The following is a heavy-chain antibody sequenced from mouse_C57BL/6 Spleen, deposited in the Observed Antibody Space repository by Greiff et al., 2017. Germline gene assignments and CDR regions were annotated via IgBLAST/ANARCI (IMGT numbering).Heavy chain of an antibody. D-gene: IGHD1-1*01. V-gene: IGHV1-61*01. CDR3: ASEGYYGSSSFAY. Sequence: VQLQQPGAELVRPGSSVKLSCKASGYTFTSYWMDWVKQRPGQGLEWIGNIYPSDSETHYNQKFKDKATLTVDKSSSTAYMQLSSLTSEDSAVYYCASEGYYGSSSFAYWGQGTLVTVSA. CDR2: IYPSDSET. J-gene: IGHJ3*01. CDR1: GYTFTSYW.